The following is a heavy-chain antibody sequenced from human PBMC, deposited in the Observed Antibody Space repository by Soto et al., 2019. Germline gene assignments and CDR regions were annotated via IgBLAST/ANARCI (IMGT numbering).Heavy chain of an antibody. CDR1: GFTFSRYG. CDR2: LSSDGSNK. J-gene: IGHJ4*02. Sequence: QVQLVESGGGVVQPGRALRLSCAASGFTFSRYGMHWVRQAPGKGLERVAVLSSDGSNKYYADSEKGRFTISRDNSKNTPYQQMNSLRAEDMAVYYCAKGAGGWRSWIYLDYWGQGTLVTVSS. CDR3: AKGAGGWRSWIYLDY. V-gene: IGHV3-30*18. D-gene: IGHD2-2*03.